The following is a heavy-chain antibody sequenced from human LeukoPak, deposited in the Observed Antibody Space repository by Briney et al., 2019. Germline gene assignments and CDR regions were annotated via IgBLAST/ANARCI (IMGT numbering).Heavy chain of an antibody. CDR3: ARGLYSSGWEGLGIDY. J-gene: IGHJ4*02. CDR1: GFTFSSYS. Sequence: GGSLRLSCAASGFTFSSYSMNWVRQAPGKGLEWVSYISSSSSTIYYADSVKGRFTISRDNAKNSLYLQMSSLRAEDTAVYYCARGLYSSGWEGLGIDYWGQGTLVTVSS. V-gene: IGHV3-48*04. CDR2: ISSSSSTI. D-gene: IGHD6-19*01.